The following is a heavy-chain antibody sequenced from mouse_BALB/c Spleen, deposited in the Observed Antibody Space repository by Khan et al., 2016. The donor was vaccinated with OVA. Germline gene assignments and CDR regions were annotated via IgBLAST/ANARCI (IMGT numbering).Heavy chain of an antibody. Sequence: EVQLQESGPSLVKPSQTLSLTCSVTGDSITSCYWNWIRKFPGNKLEYMGYIIYTGYTYYNPSLKSRISITRHTSEDQYNLQVSYVTDEDTATYYCARSTYRYAFVYWGQGTLVTVSA. D-gene: IGHD2-14*01. CDR3: ARSTYRYAFVY. J-gene: IGHJ3*01. CDR1: GDSITSCY. V-gene: IGHV3-8*02. CDR2: IIYTGYT.